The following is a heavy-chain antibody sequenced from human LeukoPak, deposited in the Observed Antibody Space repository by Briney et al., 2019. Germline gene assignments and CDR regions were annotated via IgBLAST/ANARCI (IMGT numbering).Heavy chain of an antibody. V-gene: IGHV4-61*01. CDR2: IQNSART. CDR3: ATDYSNFYGMDV. D-gene: IGHD4-11*01. CDR1: GGSVNSGSYF. Sequence: SETLSLTCTVSGGSVNSGSYFWSWIRQPPGKGLEWVGYIQNSARTNYNPSLESRVTISVDSSRDQFSLRLSSVTAADTAVYYCATDYSNFYGMDVWGQGTTVTVSS. J-gene: IGHJ6*02.